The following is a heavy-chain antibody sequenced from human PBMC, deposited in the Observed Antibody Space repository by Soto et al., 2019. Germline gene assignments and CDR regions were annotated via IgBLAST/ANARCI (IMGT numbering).Heavy chain of an antibody. CDR3: TGHGVYIISSFQPRXXXAFDX. V-gene: IGHV3-15*01. Sequence: GGSLRLSCAASEFTFSSFGMHWVRQAPGKGLEWVGRIKSKTDGGTTDYAAPVKGRFTISRDDSTNTLYLQMNSLKTXXTAVYYCTGHGVYIISSFQPRXXXAFDXXGXGTMVTV. D-gene: IGHD6-6*01. CDR1: EFTFSSFG. J-gene: IGHJ3*02. CDR2: IKSKTDGGTT.